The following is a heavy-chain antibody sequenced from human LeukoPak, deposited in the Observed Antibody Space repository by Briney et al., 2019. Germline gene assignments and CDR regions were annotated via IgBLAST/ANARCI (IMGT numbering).Heavy chain of an antibody. CDR3: AKGTSYNWNDGWFDP. V-gene: IGHV3-30*02. CDR2: IRNDGTNK. Sequence: GGSLRLSCAASAFTFSRYGMHWVRQAPGKGLEWVAFIRNDGTNKYYAESVKGRFTISRDNSKNTLYLQMNSLRAEDTAVYYCAKGTSYNWNDGWFDPWGNGILVTVSS. D-gene: IGHD1-20*01. CDR1: AFTFSRYG. J-gene: IGHJ5*02.